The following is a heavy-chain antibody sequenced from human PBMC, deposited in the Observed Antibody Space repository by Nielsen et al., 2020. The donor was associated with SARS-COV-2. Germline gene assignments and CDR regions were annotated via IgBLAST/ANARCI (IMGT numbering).Heavy chain of an antibody. CDR1: GFTFSSYG. CDR3: ARPDCSSTSCYWGNWFDP. V-gene: IGHV3-30*19. D-gene: IGHD2-2*01. Sequence: LSLTCAASGFTFSSYGMHWVRQAPGKGLEWVAVISYDGSNKYYADSVKGRFTISSDNSKNTLYLQMNSLRAEDTAVYYCARPDCSSTSCYWGNWFDPWGQGTLVTVSS. J-gene: IGHJ5*02. CDR2: ISYDGSNK.